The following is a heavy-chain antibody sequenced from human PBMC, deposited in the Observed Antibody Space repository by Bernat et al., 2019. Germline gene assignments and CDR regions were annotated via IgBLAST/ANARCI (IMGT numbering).Heavy chain of an antibody. CDR2: IKGDGSET. J-gene: IGHJ6*02. V-gene: IGHV3-7*03. Sequence: EVQLVESGGGLVQPGGSLRLSCAASGFTFSTYWMTWVRQAPGKGLEWLANIKGDGSETSSVGSLQGRFTISRDNAKNSLYLQMSSLRAEDTAVYYCARWEVGTALGHAMDVWGQGTTVTVSS. CDR3: ARWEVGTALGHAMDV. D-gene: IGHD1-26*01. CDR1: GFTFSTYW.